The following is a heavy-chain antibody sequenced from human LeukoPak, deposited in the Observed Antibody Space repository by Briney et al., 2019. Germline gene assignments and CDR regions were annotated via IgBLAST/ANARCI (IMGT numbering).Heavy chain of an antibody. Sequence: GGSLRLSCAASGFTFSSSAMHWVRQAPGKGLEWVAVISYDGSNTYYADSVKGRFTIARDNSKNTLYLQMNSLRAEDTAVYYCARGTPSSSGWLYYGMDVWGQGTTVTVSS. CDR3: ARGTPSSSGWLYYGMDV. V-gene: IGHV3-30-3*01. CDR1: GFTFSSSA. J-gene: IGHJ6*02. D-gene: IGHD6-19*01. CDR2: ISYDGSNT.